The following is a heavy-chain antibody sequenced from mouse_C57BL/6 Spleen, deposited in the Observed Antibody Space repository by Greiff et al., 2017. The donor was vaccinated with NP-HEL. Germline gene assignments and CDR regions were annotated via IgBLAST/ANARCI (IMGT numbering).Heavy chain of an antibody. Sequence: QVQLQQPGAELVRPGTSVKLSCKASGYTFTSYWMHWVKQRPGQGLEWIGVIDPSDSYTNYNQKFKGKATLTVDTSSSTAYMQLSSLTSEDSAVYYWARRDYGSFAYWGQGTLVTVSA. CDR1: GYTFTSYW. J-gene: IGHJ3*01. CDR3: ARRDYGSFAY. V-gene: IGHV1-59*01. D-gene: IGHD1-1*01. CDR2: IDPSDSYT.